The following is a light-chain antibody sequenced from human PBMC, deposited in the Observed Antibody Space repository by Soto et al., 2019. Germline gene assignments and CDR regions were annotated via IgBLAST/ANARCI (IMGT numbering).Light chain of an antibody. CDR1: QDISNY. CDR2: DAS. Sequence: DIQMTQSPSSLSASVGDRVIITCQASQDISNYLNWYHQKPGKAPKLLTYDASNLETGVPSRFHGSGSGTDFTFTISSLPPEDIATYYCHQYDNLPFTFGPGTKVHIK. V-gene: IGKV1-33*01. CDR3: HQYDNLPFT. J-gene: IGKJ3*01.